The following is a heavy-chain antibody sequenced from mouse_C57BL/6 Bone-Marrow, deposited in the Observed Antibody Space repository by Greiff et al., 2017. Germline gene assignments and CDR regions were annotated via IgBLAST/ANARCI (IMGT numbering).Heavy chain of an antibody. CDR2: IDPANGNT. CDR1: GFNIKNTY. V-gene: IGHV14-3*01. D-gene: IGHD1-1*01. CDR3: ARAVVAEYYAMDY. Sequence: EVQLQQSVAELVRPGASVKLSCTASGFNIKNTYMHWVKQRPEQGLEWIGRIDPANGNTKYAPKFPGKATITADTSSNTAYLQLSSLTSEDTAIDYCARAVVAEYYAMDYWGQGTSVTVAS. J-gene: IGHJ4*01.